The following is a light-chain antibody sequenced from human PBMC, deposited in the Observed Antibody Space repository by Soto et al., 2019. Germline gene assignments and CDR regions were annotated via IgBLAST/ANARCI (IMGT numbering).Light chain of an antibody. Sequence: DVQMTQSPSSLSASVGARVTITCRSSQDINSYLAWYQQKPGNAPNSLIYAASSLQTGVPSRFSGSESGTDFTLNISNLQPEDSATYYCQQYHLYPLTFSVGTKVEIK. V-gene: IGKV1D-16*01. CDR1: QDINSY. CDR2: AAS. CDR3: QQYHLYPLT. J-gene: IGKJ4*01.